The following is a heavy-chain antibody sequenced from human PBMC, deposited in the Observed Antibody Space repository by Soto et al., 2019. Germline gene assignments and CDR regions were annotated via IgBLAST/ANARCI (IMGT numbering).Heavy chain of an antibody. V-gene: IGHV3-30-3*01. Sequence: GGSLRLSCAASGFTFSSYAMHWVRQAPGKGLEWVAVISYDGSNKYYADSVKGRFTISRDNSKNTLYLQMNSLRAEDTAVYYCAAPYSSGWYGDYFDYWGQGTLVTVSS. CDR1: GFTFSSYA. CDR2: ISYDGSNK. D-gene: IGHD6-19*01. J-gene: IGHJ4*02. CDR3: AAPYSSGWYGDYFDY.